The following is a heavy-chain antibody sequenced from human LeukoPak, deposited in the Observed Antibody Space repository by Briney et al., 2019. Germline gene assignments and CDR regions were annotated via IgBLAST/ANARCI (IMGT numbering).Heavy chain of an antibody. J-gene: IGHJ2*01. CDR2: INSEGKTT. CDR1: GFTFSSNW. CDR3: ARDPGSSSHDWYFDL. Sequence: GGSLRLSCAASGFTFSSNWMHWVRQIPGKGPVWVSRINSEGKTTRYADFVRGRFIISRDNAKNTLYLQMHSLRAEDTAVYYCARDPGSSSHDWYFDLWGRGTLVTVSS. D-gene: IGHD1-26*01. V-gene: IGHV3-74*01.